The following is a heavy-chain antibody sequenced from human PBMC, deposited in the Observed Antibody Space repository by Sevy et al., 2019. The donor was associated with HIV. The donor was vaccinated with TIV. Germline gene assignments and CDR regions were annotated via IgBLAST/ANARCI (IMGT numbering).Heavy chain of an antibody. J-gene: IGHJ4*02. V-gene: IGHV3-15*01. CDR1: GLIFSDYY. CDR3: TTDVGLYGSGSYDY. D-gene: IGHD3-10*01. Sequence: GGSLRLSCAASGLIFSDYYMSWVRQAPGKGLEWVGRIKSKTDGGTTDYAAPVKGRFTISRDDSKNTLYLQMNSLKTEDTAVYYCTTDVGLYGSGSYDYWGQGTLVTVSS. CDR2: IKSKTDGGTT.